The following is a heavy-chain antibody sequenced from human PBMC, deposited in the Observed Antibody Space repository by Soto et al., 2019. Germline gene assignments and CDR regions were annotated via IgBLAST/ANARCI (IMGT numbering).Heavy chain of an antibody. CDR3: ASLRLVDRGGDWYFDL. J-gene: IGHJ2*01. Sequence: EVQLVESGGGLVQPSRSLRVSWAASGFTFDDYAMHWVRQAPGKGLEWVSGISWNSGSIGYADSVKGRFTISRDNAKNSLYLQMNSLRAEDTALYYCASLRLVDRGGDWYFDLWGRGTLVTVSS. D-gene: IGHD3-10*01. V-gene: IGHV3-9*01. CDR2: ISWNSGSI. CDR1: GFTFDDYA.